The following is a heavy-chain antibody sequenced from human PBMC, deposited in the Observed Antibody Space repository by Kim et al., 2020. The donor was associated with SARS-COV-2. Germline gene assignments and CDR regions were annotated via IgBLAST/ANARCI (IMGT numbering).Heavy chain of an antibody. CDR1: GITFSNYG. V-gene: IGHV3-30*18. Sequence: GGSLRLSCAASGITFSNYGMHWVRQAPGKGLEWVAVISYDGSTQYYADSVKGRFTISRDNSKNTLYLQMNSLRAEDTAVYYCAKGAMVRGADHDYWGQGTLFTVSS. CDR2: ISYDGSTQ. J-gene: IGHJ4*02. D-gene: IGHD3-10*01. CDR3: AKGAMVRGADHDY.